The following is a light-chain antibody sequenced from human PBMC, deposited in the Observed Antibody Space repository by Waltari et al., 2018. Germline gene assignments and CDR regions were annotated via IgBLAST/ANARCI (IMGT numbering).Light chain of an antibody. Sequence: QSALTQPASVSGSPGQSITISCTGTSSDVGNYNFVSWYQQHPGKAPKPMIYEVSKRPSGVSNRFSGSKSGNTASLTISGLQAEDEADYYCSSYAGSRVFGGGTKVTVL. CDR1: SSDVGNYNF. CDR2: EVS. V-gene: IGLV2-23*02. J-gene: IGLJ2*01. CDR3: SSYAGSRV.